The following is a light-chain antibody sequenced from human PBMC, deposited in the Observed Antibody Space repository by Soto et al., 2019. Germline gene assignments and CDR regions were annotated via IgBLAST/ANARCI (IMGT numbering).Light chain of an antibody. CDR2: EVN. V-gene: IGLV2-14*01. Sequence: LTQPSSVSGSPGQSITISCTGTSSDVGGYNYVSWYQQHPGKAPKLMIYEVNNRPSGASNRFSGSKSGNTASLTISGLQAEDEADYYCSSYTSSSSLYVFGTGTKVTVL. CDR1: SSDVGGYNY. J-gene: IGLJ1*01. CDR3: SSYTSSSSLYV.